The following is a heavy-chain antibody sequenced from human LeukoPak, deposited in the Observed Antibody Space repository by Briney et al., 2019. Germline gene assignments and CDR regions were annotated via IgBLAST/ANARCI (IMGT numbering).Heavy chain of an antibody. D-gene: IGHD6-19*01. CDR2: INHSGST. J-gene: IGHJ4*02. CDR1: GGSISRYY. V-gene: IGHV4-34*01. Sequence: PSETLSLTCSVSGGSISRYYWSWIRQPPGKGLEWIGEINHSGSTNYNPSLKSRVTISVDTSKNQFSLKLSSVTAADTAVYYCARGLQWLVKYYFDYWGQGTLVTVSS. CDR3: ARGLQWLVKYYFDY.